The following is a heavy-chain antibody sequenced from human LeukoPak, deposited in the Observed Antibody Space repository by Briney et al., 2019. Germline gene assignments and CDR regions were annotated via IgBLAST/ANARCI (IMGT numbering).Heavy chain of an antibody. Sequence: SETLSLTCTVSGGSISSYYWSWIRQPPGKGLEWIGYIYYSGSTNYNPSLKSRVTISVDKSKNQFSLKLSSVTAADTAVYYCARDSREYCSGGSCYGIDYWGQGTLVTVSS. CDR2: IYYSGST. CDR3: ARDSREYCSGGSCYGIDY. V-gene: IGHV4-59*12. CDR1: GGSISSYY. D-gene: IGHD2-15*01. J-gene: IGHJ4*02.